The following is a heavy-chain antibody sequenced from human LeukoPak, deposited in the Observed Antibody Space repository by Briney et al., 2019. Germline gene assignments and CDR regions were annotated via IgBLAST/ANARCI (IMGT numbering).Heavy chain of an antibody. CDR1: GFTVSSNN. Sequence: GGSLRLSCAASGFTVSSNNMNWVRQAPGKGLEWVSVIYSGGSTYYADSVKGRFTISRDNSKNTLYLQMNSLRAEDTAVYYCAKDKRGVGALDYWGQGTLVTVSS. J-gene: IGHJ4*02. D-gene: IGHD3-10*01. CDR3: AKDKRGVGALDY. CDR2: IYSGGST. V-gene: IGHV3-66*01.